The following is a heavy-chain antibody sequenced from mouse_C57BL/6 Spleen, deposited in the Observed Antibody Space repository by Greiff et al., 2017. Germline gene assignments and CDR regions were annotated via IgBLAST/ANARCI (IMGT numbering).Heavy chain of an antibody. D-gene: IGHD2-4*01. V-gene: IGHV1-22*01. J-gene: IGHJ1*03. CDR3: ATPYDYDGSFDV. CDR2: INPNNGGT. Sequence: VQLQQSGPELVKPGASVKMSCKASGYTFTDYNMHWVKQSHGKSLEWIGYINPNNGGTSYNQKFKGKATLTVNKSSSTAYMELRSLTSEDAAVYYCATPYDYDGSFDVWGTGTTVTVSS. CDR1: GYTFTDYN.